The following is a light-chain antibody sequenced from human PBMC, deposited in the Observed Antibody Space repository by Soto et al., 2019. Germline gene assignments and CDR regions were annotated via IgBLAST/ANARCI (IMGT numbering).Light chain of an antibody. Sequence: EIGISQSPVNLYVSTGERATLSCRASQSISTHLAWYQQKPGQAPRLLIYHASTRATGIPARFSGSGSGTEFTVTISSLQSKDFAVYYCQQYNNLPHAFGQGTKVDI. CDR3: QQYNNLPHA. J-gene: IGKJ1*01. V-gene: IGKV3-15*01. CDR1: QSISTH. CDR2: HAS.